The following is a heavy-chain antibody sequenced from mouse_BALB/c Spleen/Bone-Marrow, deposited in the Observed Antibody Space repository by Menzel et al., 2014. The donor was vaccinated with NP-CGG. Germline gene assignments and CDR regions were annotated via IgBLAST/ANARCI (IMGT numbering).Heavy chain of an antibody. D-gene: IGHD2-12*01. Sequence: EVQRVESGPELEKAGASVKISCKASGYSFTGYNMNWVKQSNGKSLEWVGNIDPYYGGTSYNQKFKGKATLTVDKSSSTAYMQLKSLTSEDSAVYYCARGGYTTRGGYFDYWGQGTTLTVSS. V-gene: IGHV1-39*01. CDR1: GYSFTGYN. CDR2: IDPYYGGT. CDR3: ARGGYTTRGGYFDY. J-gene: IGHJ2*01.